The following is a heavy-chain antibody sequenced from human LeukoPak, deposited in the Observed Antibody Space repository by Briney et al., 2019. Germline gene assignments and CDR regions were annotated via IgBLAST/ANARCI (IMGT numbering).Heavy chain of an antibody. Sequence: GASVKVSRKASGYTFTSFDLNWVRQAPGQGLEWMGWINTNTGNPTYAQGFTGRFVFSLDTSVSTAYLQISSLKAEDTAVYYCARDRGYSYGNWFDPWGQGTLVTVSS. V-gene: IGHV7-4-1*02. CDR2: INTNTGNP. CDR3: ARDRGYSYGNWFDP. J-gene: IGHJ5*02. D-gene: IGHD5-18*01. CDR1: GYTFTSFD.